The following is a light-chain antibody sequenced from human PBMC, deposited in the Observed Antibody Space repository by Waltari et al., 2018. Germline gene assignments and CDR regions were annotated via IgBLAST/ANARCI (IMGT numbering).Light chain of an antibody. CDR1: ILREKS. V-gene: IGLV3-1*01. Sequence: SYEFTQPPSVSVSPGQTARTTCSGAILREKSVCWYQQKPAQSPLLVIYQDSKRPWLIPERFSGSNSGNTATLTISGTQAMDEADYYCQAWDISTASVVFGGGTELTVL. J-gene: IGLJ2*01. CDR3: QAWDISTASVV. CDR2: QDS.